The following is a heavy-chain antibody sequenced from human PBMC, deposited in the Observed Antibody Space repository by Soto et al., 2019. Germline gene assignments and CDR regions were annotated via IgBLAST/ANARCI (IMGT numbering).Heavy chain of an antibody. V-gene: IGHV1-24*01. CDR3: ASSTRVGRRLPLGWFDP. CDR2: FDPEDGET. D-gene: IGHD1-26*01. CDR1: GGTFSSYA. Sequence: GSVEVSCTASGGTFSSYAISWVRQAPGKGLEWMGGFDPEDGETIYAQKFQGRVTMTEDTSTDTAYMELRRLRSEDTAVYYYASSTRVGRRLPLGWFDPWGQGTLVTVSS. J-gene: IGHJ5*02.